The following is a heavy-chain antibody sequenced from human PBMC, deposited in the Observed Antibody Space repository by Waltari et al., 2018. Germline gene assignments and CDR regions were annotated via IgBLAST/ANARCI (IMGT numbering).Heavy chain of an antibody. D-gene: IGHD6-25*01. J-gene: IGHJ3*02. Sequence: QLQLQESGPGLVKPSETLSLTCTVSGGSISSSSYYWGWIRQPPGKGLEWIGSIYYSGSTYSNPSLKSRVTISVDTSKNQFSLKLSSVTAADTAVYYCAVYSSEAFDIWGQGTMVTVSS. CDR3: AVYSSEAFDI. CDR1: GGSISSSSYY. V-gene: IGHV4-39*01. CDR2: IYYSGST.